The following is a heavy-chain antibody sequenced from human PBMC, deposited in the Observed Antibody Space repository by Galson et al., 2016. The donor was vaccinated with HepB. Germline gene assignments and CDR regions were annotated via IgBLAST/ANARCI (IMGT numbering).Heavy chain of an antibody. CDR2: IIPFFGTA. CDR3: ARVRVDYFDY. D-gene: IGHD5-12*01. V-gene: IGHV1-69*06. J-gene: IGHJ4*02. Sequence: SVKVSCKASGDTFSRYGIGWVRQAPGRGLEWMGVIIPFFGTANYAQNFEDRVTINADKSTSTAYMELSSLRYEDTAVYYCARVRVDYFDYWGQGTLVTVSS. CDR1: GDTFSRYG.